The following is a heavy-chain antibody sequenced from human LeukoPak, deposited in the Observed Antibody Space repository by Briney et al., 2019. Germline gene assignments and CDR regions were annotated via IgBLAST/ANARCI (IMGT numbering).Heavy chain of an antibody. D-gene: IGHD2-2*01. J-gene: IGHJ4*02. CDR1: GGSISSYY. CDR3: ARDVVAARGSFNY. V-gene: IGHV4-4*07. Sequence: SETLSLTCTGSGGSISSYYWSWIRQAAGKGLEWIGHIYTSGSTNYNPSLKSRVTMSVDMSKNQFSLKLRSVTAADTAVYYCARDVVAARGSFNYWGQGTLVTVSS. CDR2: IYTSGST.